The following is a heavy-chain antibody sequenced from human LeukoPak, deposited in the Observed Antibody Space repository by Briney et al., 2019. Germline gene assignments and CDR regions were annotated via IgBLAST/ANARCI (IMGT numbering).Heavy chain of an antibody. J-gene: IGHJ4*02. V-gene: IGHV1-2*06. CDR3: ARAPGPYTTSRFDY. Sequence: ASVRVSCKPSGYSLIDYYIHWMGQAPGQGLEGVGRINPHRGGRHYAQKVQDRVTMTRDTSISTVNMEVSGLRSDDTAVYYCARAPGPYTTSRFDYWGQATLVTVSS. CDR2: INPHRGGR. D-gene: IGHD2-2*01. CDR1: GYSLIDYY.